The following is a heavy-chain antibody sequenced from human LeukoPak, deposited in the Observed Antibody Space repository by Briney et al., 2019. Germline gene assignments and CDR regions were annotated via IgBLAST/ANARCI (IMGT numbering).Heavy chain of an antibody. CDR2: ISGSGGDT. J-gene: IGHJ4*02. CDR3: ARDDSGWSKNY. V-gene: IGHV3-23*01. D-gene: IGHD6-19*01. Sequence: GGSLRLSCAASGFRFSTDAMTWVRQAPGKGLQWVSAISGSGGDTYYEDFVKGRFTISRDNSKNMMYLQMNSLRAEDTAVYYCARDDSGWSKNYWGQGTLVIVSS. CDR1: GFRFSTDA.